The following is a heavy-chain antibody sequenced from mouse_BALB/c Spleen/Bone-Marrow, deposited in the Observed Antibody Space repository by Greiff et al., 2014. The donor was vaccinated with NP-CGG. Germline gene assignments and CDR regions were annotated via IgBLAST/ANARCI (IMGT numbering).Heavy chain of an antibody. V-gene: IGHV1-7*01. Sequence: VQVVESGAELAKPGASVKMSCKASGYTFTSYWMHWVKQRPGQGLEWIGYINPSTGYTEYNQKFKDKATLTADKSSSTAYMQLSNLTSEDSAVYYCARLTTVVPYDYWGQGTSLTVSS. D-gene: IGHD1-1*01. CDR2: INPSTGYT. J-gene: IGHJ2*02. CDR1: GYTFTSYW. CDR3: ARLTTVVPYDY.